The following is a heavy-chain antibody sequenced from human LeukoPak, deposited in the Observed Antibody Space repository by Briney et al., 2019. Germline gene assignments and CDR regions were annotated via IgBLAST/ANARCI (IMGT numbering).Heavy chain of an antibody. D-gene: IGHD6-19*01. CDR2: IYSGGST. CDR1: GFTVSSNY. CDR3: ARKAVGDAFDI. J-gene: IGHJ3*02. Sequence: QPGRSLRLSCAASGFTVSSNYMSWVRQAPGKGLEWVSVIYSGGSTYYADSVKGRFTISRDNSKNTLYLQMNSLRAEDTAVYYCARKAVGDAFDIWGQGTMVTVSS. V-gene: IGHV3-53*01.